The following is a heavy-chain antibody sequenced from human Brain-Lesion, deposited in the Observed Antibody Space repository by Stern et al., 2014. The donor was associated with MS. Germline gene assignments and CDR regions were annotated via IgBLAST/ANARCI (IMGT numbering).Heavy chain of an antibody. V-gene: IGHV3-43D*03. CDR1: GFTFDDYA. D-gene: IGHD2-21*01. Sequence: EVQLVDSGGVVVQPGGSLRLSCAASGFTFDDYAMHWVRQAPGKGLELVSLITWDGGSTSYTDSVKGRFSISRDNRKSFLYLQMNSLRPEDTALYYCAGGLGFWGRGTLVTVSS. CDR2: ITWDGGST. J-gene: IGHJ4*02. CDR3: AGGLGF.